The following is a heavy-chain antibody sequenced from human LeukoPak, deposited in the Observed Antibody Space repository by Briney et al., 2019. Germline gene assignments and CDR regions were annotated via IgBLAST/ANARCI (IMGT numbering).Heavy chain of an antibody. Sequence: PGGSLRLSCAASGFTFSSYAMSWVRQAPGKGLEWVSAISGSGGSTYYADSVKGRFTISRDNSKNTLYLQMNSLRAEDTAVYYCARAPYYDFWSGYYYPPFDYWGQGTLVTVSS. CDR2: ISGSGGST. CDR3: ARAPYYDFWSGYYYPPFDY. CDR1: GFTFSSYA. J-gene: IGHJ4*02. D-gene: IGHD3-3*01. V-gene: IGHV3-23*01.